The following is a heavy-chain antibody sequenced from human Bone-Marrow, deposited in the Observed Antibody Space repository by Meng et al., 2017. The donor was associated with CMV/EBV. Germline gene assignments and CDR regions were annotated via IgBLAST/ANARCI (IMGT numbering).Heavy chain of an antibody. CDR2: INSDGSST. CDR1: GCTVSSYW. D-gene: IGHD1-26*01. CDR3: ARDRKYSGSLFDY. J-gene: IGHJ4*02. Sequence: GESLKISCAASGCTVSSYWMHWVRQAPGKGLVWVSRINSDGSSTSYADSVKGRFTISRDNAKNTLDLQMNRLRAEDTAVYYCARDRKYSGSLFDYWGQGTLVTVSS. V-gene: IGHV3-74*01.